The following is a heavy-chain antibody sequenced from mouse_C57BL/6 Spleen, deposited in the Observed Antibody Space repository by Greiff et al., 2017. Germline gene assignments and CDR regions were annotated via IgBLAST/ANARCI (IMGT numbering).Heavy chain of an antibody. CDR2: IYPGSVST. V-gene: IGHV1-55*01. J-gene: IGHJ2*01. CDR3: ARSRGY. Sequence: QVQLQQPGAELVKPGASVQMSCKASGYTFTSYWITWVKQRPGQGLAWIGDIYPGSVSTNYNEKFKSKATLTVDTSSSTAYMQLSSLTSEDSAVYYCARSRGYWGQGTTLTVAS. CDR1: GYTFTSYW. D-gene: IGHD1-1*01.